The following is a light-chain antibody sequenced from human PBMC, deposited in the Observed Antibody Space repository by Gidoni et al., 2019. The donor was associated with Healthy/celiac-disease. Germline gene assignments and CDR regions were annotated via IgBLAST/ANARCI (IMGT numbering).Light chain of an antibody. Sequence: QSVLTQPPSASWTPGQRVTISCSGISSNIGSNTVNCYQQLPGTAPKLLIYSNNQRPSGVPDRFSGSKSGTSASLAISGLQSEDEADYYCAAWDDSLNGWVFGGGTKLTVL. CDR2: SNN. V-gene: IGLV1-44*01. CDR1: SSNIGSNT. J-gene: IGLJ3*02. CDR3: AAWDDSLNGWV.